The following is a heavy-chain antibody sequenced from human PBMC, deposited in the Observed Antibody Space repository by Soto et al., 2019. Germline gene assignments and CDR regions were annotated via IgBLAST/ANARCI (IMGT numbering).Heavy chain of an antibody. D-gene: IGHD6-6*01. CDR2: IYHSGST. J-gene: IGHJ5*02. CDR1: GGTITSGRSS. CDR3: VRESVASGPNYFDT. V-gene: IGHV4-30-2*06. Sequence: LSLTCSVSGGTITSGRSSWNWIRQSPGKGLEWIAYIYHSGSTYYNPSLKSRVTISVDRSENQFSLKLTSVTAADTAVYYCVRESVASGPNYFDTWGPGTLVTVSS.